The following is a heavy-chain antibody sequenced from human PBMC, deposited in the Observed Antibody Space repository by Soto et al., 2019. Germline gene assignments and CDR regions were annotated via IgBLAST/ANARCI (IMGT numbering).Heavy chain of an antibody. V-gene: IGHV4-39*01. J-gene: IGHJ6*02. CDR2: GFHTGTT. D-gene: IGHD3-10*01. CDR3: ARLDYGNGMDV. CDR1: GGSFSSGTYY. Sequence: QLQLLESGPGLVKPSETLSLTCTVSGGSFSSGTYYWGWIRQPPGKGLEWIGNGFHTGTTHYNPSLKSRLPISVDTSKNEFSLRLSSVTAADTAVYYCARLDYGNGMDVWGQGTTVTVSS.